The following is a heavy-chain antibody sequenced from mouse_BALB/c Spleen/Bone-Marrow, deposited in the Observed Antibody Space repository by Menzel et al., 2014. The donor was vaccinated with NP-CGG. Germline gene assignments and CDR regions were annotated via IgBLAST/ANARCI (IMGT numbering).Heavy chain of an antibody. CDR2: INPSNGGT. V-gene: IGHV1S81*02. J-gene: IGHJ3*01. D-gene: IGHD2-1*01. CDR1: GYTFTNYY. CDR3: TRSGNYLFAY. Sequence: QVQLQQPGAELVKPGASVRSSCKASGYTFTNYYMYWVKQRPGQGLEWIGEINPSNGGTNFNEKFKSKATLTVDKSSNTTYMQLSSLTSEDSAVYYCTRSGNYLFAYWGQGTLVTVSA.